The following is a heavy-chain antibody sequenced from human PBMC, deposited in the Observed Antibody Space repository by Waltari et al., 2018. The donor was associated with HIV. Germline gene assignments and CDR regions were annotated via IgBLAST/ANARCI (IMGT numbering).Heavy chain of an antibody. J-gene: IGHJ6*02. V-gene: IGHV1-2*02. CDR1: GYTFTDYY. CDR3: ARDRARTPDYYYYGMDV. Sequence: KVSCKASGYTFTDYYMHWVRQAPGQGLEWMGWINPNSGGTNYAQKFQGRVTMTRDTSISTAYMELSRLRSDDTAVYYCARDRARTPDYYYYGMDVWGQGTTVTVSS. CDR2: INPNSGGT. D-gene: IGHD1-7*01.